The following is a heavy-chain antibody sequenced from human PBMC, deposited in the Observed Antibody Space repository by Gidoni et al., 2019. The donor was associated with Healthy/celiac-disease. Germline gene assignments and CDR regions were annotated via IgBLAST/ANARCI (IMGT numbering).Heavy chain of an antibody. J-gene: IGHJ3*02. CDR1: GGSISSSSYY. V-gene: IGHV4-39*01. D-gene: IGHD2-15*01. Sequence: QLQLQESGPGLVKPSETLSLTCTVSGGSISSSSYYWGWIRQPPGKGLEWIGSLYYRGSTYYNPSLKSRVTISVDTSKNQFSLKLSSVTAADTAVYYCARQYCSGGSCYGDAFDIWGQGTMVTVSS. CDR3: ARQYCSGGSCYGDAFDI. CDR2: LYYRGST.